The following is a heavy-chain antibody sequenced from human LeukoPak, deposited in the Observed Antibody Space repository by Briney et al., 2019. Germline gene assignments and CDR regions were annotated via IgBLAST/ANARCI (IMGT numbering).Heavy chain of an antibody. CDR3: ARRSGYDDPPFDY. V-gene: IGHV4-39*01. D-gene: IGHD5-12*01. Sequence: SETLSLTCTVSGGSISSSSYYWGWIRQPPGKGLEWIGSIYYSGSTYYNPSLKSRVTISVDTSKNQFSLKLSSVTAAGTAVYYCARRSGYDDPPFDYWGQGTLVTVSS. CDR2: IYYSGST. J-gene: IGHJ4*02. CDR1: GGSISSSSYY.